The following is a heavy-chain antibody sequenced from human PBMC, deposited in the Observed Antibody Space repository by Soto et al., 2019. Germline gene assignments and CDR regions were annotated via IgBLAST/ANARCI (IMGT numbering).Heavy chain of an antibody. CDR3: ARTYSSGWSPFEY. CDR2: INHSGST. D-gene: IGHD6-13*01. V-gene: IGHV4-34*01. CDR1: GGSFSGYY. Sequence: QVQLQQWGAGLLKPSETLSLTCAVYGGSFSGYYWSWIRQPPGKGLEWIGEINHSGSTNYNPSLKSRVTLSVDTSKNHFSLKLSSVTAADPAVYYCARTYSSGWSPFEYWGQGTLVTVSS. J-gene: IGHJ4*02.